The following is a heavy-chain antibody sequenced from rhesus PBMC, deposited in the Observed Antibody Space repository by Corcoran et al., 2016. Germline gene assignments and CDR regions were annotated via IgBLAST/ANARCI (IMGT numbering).Heavy chain of an antibody. CDR1: GGSISSGYYY. V-gene: IGHV4-122*02. D-gene: IGHD3-28*01. CDR3: ARDRDITMIVVPYDY. J-gene: IGHJ4*01. Sequence: QVQLQESGPGPVKPSETLSLTCAVSGGSISSGYYYWSWIRQPPGKGLEWIGYITYSGSTSYNPSLKSRVTISRDTSKNQFSLKLSSVTAADTAVYYCARDRDITMIVVPYDYWGQGVLVTVSS. CDR2: ITYSGST.